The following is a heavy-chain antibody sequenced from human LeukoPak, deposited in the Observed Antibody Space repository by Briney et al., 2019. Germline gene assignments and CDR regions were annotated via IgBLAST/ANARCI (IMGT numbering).Heavy chain of an antibody. CDR2: IKQDGSEK. V-gene: IGHV3-7*01. CDR3: ASHSYGYNH. Sequence: GGSLRLSCAASGIIVTSYWMSWVRQTPGKGLEWVANIKQDGSEKNYVDSVKGRFTIFRDNARNSLYLQMNSLRAEDTAVYYCASHSYGYNHWGQGTLVIVSS. J-gene: IGHJ5*02. D-gene: IGHD3-16*01. CDR1: GIIVTSYW.